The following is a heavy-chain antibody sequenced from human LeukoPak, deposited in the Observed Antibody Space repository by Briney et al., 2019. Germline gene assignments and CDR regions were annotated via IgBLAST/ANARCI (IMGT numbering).Heavy chain of an antibody. D-gene: IGHD4/OR15-4a*01. J-gene: IGHJ4*02. CDR2: INPNSGGT. CDR3: ARVLKSMALNTDY. Sequence: ASVKVSCKASGYTFTGYYMHWVRQAPGQGLEWMGWINPNSGGTNYAQKFQGRVTMTRDTSISTAYVELSRLRSDDTAVYYCARVLKSMALNTDYWGQGTLVTVSS. CDR1: GYTFTGYY. V-gene: IGHV1-2*02.